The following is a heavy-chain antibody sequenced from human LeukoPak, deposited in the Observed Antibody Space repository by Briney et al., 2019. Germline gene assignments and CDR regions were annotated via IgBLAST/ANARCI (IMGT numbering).Heavy chain of an antibody. D-gene: IGHD4-17*01. CDR2: IYYSGNT. Sequence: SETLSLTCTVSGGSISSYYWSWIQQPPGKGLEWIGYIYYSGNTNYNPSLKSRVTISVDTSKNQFSLKLSSVTAADTAVYYCAREGGYGDYYYYGMDVWGQGTTVTVSS. J-gene: IGHJ6*02. V-gene: IGHV4-59*01. CDR1: GGSISSYY. CDR3: AREGGYGDYYYYGMDV.